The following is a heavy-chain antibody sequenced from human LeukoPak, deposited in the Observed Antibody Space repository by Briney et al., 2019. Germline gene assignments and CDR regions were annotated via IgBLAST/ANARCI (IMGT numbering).Heavy chain of an antibody. V-gene: IGHV4-39*01. J-gene: IGHJ6*03. CDR1: GGSVSSSHYY. CDR2: IYYSGST. CDR3: ARQVSDYYYYYMDV. D-gene: IGHD5/OR15-5a*01. Sequence: SETLSLTCSVSGGSVSSSHYYWGWIRQPPGEGLQWIGNIYYSGSTYYNPSLESRVTLSLDTSKNYFSLKLGSVTAADTAVYYCARQVSDYYYYYMDVWGKGTAVTVSS.